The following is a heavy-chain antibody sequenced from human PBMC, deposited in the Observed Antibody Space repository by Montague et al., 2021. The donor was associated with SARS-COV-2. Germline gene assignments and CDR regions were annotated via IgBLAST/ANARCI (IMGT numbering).Heavy chain of an antibody. CDR1: GDSVSSNSAA. Sequence: CAISGDSVSSNSAAWNWIRQSPSRGLEWPGRTYYRSKWHNDYAVSVKSRITINPDTSKNQFSLQLKSVTPEDTAVYYCARGWVATIPHMDNWGQGSLVIVSS. J-gene: IGHJ4*02. V-gene: IGHV6-1*01. D-gene: IGHD5-12*01. CDR3: ARGWVATIPHMDN. CDR2: TYYRSKWHN.